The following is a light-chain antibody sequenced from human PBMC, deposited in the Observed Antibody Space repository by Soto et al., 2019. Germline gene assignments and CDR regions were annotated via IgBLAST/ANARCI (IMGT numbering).Light chain of an antibody. Sequence: ETVLTQSPATLSLSPGERATLSCRASQSVSSYLAWYQQKPGQAPRLLIYDASNRATGIPPRFSGSGSGTDFTLTISSLEPEDFAVYYCQQRSSWPRTFGQGTKVEIK. V-gene: IGKV3-11*01. CDR3: QQRSSWPRT. CDR2: DAS. CDR1: QSVSSY. J-gene: IGKJ1*01.